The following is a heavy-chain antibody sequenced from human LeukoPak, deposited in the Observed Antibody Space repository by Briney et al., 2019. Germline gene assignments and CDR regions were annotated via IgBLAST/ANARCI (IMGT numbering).Heavy chain of an antibody. CDR2: ISGSGGST. V-gene: IGHV3-23*01. CDR1: GFTFSSYA. D-gene: IGHD3-3*01. Sequence: PGGSLRLSCAASGFTFSSYAMSWVRQAPGKGLEWVSAISGSGGSTYYADSVKGRFTISRDNSKNTLYLQMNSLRAEDTAVYYCARSPGYDFWSGYYSGPDYWGQGTLVTVSS. CDR3: ARSPGYDFWSGYYSGPDY. J-gene: IGHJ4*02.